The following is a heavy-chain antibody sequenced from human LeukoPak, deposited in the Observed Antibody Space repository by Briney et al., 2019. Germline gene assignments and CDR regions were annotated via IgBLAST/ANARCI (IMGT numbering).Heavy chain of an antibody. Sequence: PSETLSLTCTVSGGSISSSSYYWGWIRQPPGKGLEWIGTIYYNGATQYNPSLKSRVTISVDTSKNQFSLKLNSVTATDTAVYYCAKEARTLTPAGRGYWGQGTLVTVSS. CDR2: IYYNGAT. CDR3: AKEARTLTPAGRGY. J-gene: IGHJ4*02. V-gene: IGHV4-39*02. CDR1: GGSISSSSYY. D-gene: IGHD2-2*01.